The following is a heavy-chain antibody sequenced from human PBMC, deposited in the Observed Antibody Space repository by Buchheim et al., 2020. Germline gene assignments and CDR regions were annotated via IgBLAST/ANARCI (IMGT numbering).Heavy chain of an antibody. J-gene: IGHJ4*02. CDR2: ISSSSSYI. CDR3: ARAPQALWFGAGPTHFDY. Sequence: EVQLVESGGGLVKPGGSLRLSCAASGFTFGSYSMNWVRQAPGKGLEWVSSISSSSSYIYYADSVKGRFTISRDNAKNSLYLQMNSLRAEDTAVYYCARAPQALWFGAGPTHFDYWGQGTL. CDR1: GFTFGSYS. V-gene: IGHV3-21*01. D-gene: IGHD3-10*01.